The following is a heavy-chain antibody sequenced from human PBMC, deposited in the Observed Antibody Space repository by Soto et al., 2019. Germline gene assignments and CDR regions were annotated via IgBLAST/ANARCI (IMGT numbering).Heavy chain of an antibody. CDR2: IKSKTYGGTT. V-gene: IGHV3-15*07. J-gene: IGHJ6*02. D-gene: IGHD3-10*01. CDR1: SVSNAW. Sequence: SVSNAWMNWVRQAPGKGLEWVGRIKSKTYGGTTDYAAPVKGRFTISRDDSKNTLYLQMNSLKTEDTAVYYCTTGLGWVGFGMDVWGQGTTVTVSS. CDR3: TTGLGWVGFGMDV.